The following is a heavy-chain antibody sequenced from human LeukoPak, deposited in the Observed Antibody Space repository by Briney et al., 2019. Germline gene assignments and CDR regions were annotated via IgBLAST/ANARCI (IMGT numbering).Heavy chain of an antibody. CDR3: AKDYGAYYDFWNGHFDY. J-gene: IGHJ4*02. V-gene: IGHV3-43*01. D-gene: IGHD3-3*01. CDR2: ISWDGGST. Sequence: GGSLRLSCAASGFTFDDYTMHWVRQAPGKGLEWVSLISWDGGSTYYADSVKGRFTISRDNSKNSLYLQMNSLRTEDTALYYCAKDYGAYYDFWNGHFDYWGQGTLVTVSS. CDR1: GFTFDDYT.